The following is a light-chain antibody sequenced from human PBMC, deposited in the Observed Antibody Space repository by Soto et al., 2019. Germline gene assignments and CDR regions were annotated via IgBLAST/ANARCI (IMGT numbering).Light chain of an antibody. CDR2: GAS. Sequence: EIVMTQSPATLSVSLGGGANLRCGASQSVSSNLAWYQKKPGQAPRLLIYGASTRATGIPARFSGSGSGTEFTLTISSLQSEDFAVYYCQQYNNWPGTFGQGTKVDI. J-gene: IGKJ1*01. V-gene: IGKV3-15*01. CDR1: QSVSSN. CDR3: QQYNNWPGT.